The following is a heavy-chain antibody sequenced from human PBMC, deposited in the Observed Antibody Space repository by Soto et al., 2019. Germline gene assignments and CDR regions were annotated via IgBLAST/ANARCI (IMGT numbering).Heavy chain of an antibody. J-gene: IGHJ5*02. CDR1: GFTFSSYS. D-gene: IGHD6-13*01. V-gene: IGHV3-48*01. Sequence: EVQLVESGGGLVQPGGSLRLSCAASGFTFSSYSMNWVRQAPGKGLEWVSYNSSSSSTIYYADSVKGRFTISRDNAKNSLYLQMNRLRAEHTAVYYFARHPERIAEIGWFDPWGQGTLVTVSS. CDR3: ARHPERIAEIGWFDP. CDR2: NSSSSSTI.